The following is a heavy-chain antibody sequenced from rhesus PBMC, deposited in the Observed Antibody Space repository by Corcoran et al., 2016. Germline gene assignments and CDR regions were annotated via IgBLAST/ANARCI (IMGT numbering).Heavy chain of an antibody. J-gene: IGHJ6*01. CDR2: TGGSGGST. CDR1: GYSISYGYG. D-gene: IGHD6-31*01. Sequence: QVQLQESGPGLVQPSETLSLTCGVSGYSISYGYGWCWIRHPPGKGLVGFASTGGSGGSTTYKPSRKKRVSIAKDTSKNQYSLNLTSVTAADTAVYYCARVTGYTRGWDGAYGLDSWGQGVVVIVSS. V-gene: IGHV4-127*01. CDR3: ARVTGYTRGWDGAYGLDS.